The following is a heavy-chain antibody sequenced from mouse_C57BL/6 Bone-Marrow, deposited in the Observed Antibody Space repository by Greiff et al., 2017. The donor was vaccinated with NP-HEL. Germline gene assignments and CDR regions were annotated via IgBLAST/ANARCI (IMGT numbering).Heavy chain of an antibody. CDR2: IYPGGGYT. D-gene: IGHD3-2*02. Sequence: TSFNMSCKASGYTFTNYWIGWAKQRPGHGLEWIGDIYPGGGYTNYNEKFKGKATLTADKSSSTAYMQFSSLKSEDSAIYDCAKTVQASYYFDYWGQGTTLTVSS. V-gene: IGHV1-63*01. CDR1: GYTFTNYW. J-gene: IGHJ2*01. CDR3: AKTVQASYYFDY.